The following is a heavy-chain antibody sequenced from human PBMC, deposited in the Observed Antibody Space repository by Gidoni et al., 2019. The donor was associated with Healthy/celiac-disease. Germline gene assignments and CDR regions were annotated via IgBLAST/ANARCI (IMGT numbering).Heavy chain of an antibody. D-gene: IGHD1-26*01. CDR2: ISGSGGST. V-gene: IGHV3-23*01. CDR1: GFPFISYA. Sequence: EVQLLESGGGLVQPGGSLRLSCAASGFPFISYAMSGVRQAPGKGLEWVSAISGSGGSTYYADSVKGRFTISRDNAKNTLYLQMNSLRAEDTAVYYCAKGDAVGATRPPGYFDYWGQGTLVTVSS. J-gene: IGHJ4*02. CDR3: AKGDAVGATRPPGYFDY.